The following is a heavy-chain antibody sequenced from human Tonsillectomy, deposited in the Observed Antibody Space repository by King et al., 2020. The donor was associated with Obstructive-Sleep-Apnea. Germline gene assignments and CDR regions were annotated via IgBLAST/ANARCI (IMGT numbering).Heavy chain of an antibody. D-gene: IGHD5-12*01. J-gene: IGHJ4*02. CDR1: GDSISNYY. V-gene: IGHV4-59*08. CDR2: MYYRGNT. CDR3: ARHRGVEDYGGYGDYFDY. Sequence: VQLQESGPGLVKPSETLSLTCTVSGDSISNYYWSWIRQPPGKGLEWIGYMYYRGNTNYNPSLKSRVTISADTSTIQFSLRLNSVSAADTAVYYCARHRGVEDYGGYGDYFDYWGQGTLVTVSS.